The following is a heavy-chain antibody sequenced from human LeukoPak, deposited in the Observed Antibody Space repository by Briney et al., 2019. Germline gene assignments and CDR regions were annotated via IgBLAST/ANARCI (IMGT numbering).Heavy chain of an antibody. D-gene: IGHD3-10*01. J-gene: IGHJ4*02. CDR3: ARRYAFYGSGSYYSY. V-gene: IGHV4-39*01. CDR2: IYYSGST. Sequence: SETLSLTCTVSGGSISSSSYYWGWLRQPPGKGLEWIGSIYYSGSTYYNPSLKSGVTISEDTSKNQFSLKLSSVTAADTPVYYCARRYAFYGSGSYYSYRGQGTLGTVSS. CDR1: GGSISSSSYY.